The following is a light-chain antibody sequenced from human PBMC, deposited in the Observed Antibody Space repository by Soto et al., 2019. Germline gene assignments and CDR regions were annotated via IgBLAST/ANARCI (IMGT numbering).Light chain of an antibody. CDR3: QQYVSYPLT. J-gene: IGKJ4*01. V-gene: IGKV1-5*03. CDR2: KAS. CDR1: QSISLW. Sequence: DIQMTQSPSTLSASVGDRVTITCRASQSISLWLAWYQQKPGKAPKLLIYKASSLESGVPSRFSGSGSGTEFTLTISSLQPDDFASYYCQQYVSYPLTFGGGTKVEIK.